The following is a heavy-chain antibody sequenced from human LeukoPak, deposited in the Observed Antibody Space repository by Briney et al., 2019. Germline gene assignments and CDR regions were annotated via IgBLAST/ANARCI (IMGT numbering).Heavy chain of an antibody. Sequence: GRSLRLSCVASGFTFNNYSIHWVRQAPGKGLEWVAVILYDGSNEYYGDSVKGRFTISRENSENTLYLQMNSLGAEDTAVYYCAKDMDCSSINCHSTNYFDYWGQGTPVTVSS. D-gene: IGHD2-2*01. CDR2: ILYDGSNE. J-gene: IGHJ4*02. CDR3: AKDMDCSSINCHSTNYFDY. CDR1: GFTFNNYS. V-gene: IGHV3-30*18.